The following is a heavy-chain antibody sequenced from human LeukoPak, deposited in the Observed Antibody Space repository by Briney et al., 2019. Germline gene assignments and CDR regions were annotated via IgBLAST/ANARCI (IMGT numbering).Heavy chain of an antibody. Sequence: ASVKVSCKAFGGTFSSYAICWVRQAPGEGLEWMGGILPIFGTATYAQKFQGRVTITADESTSIAYMELSSLRSEDTAVYYCAFIWTGPKHREYDYWGQRTLVTVSS. CDR3: AFIWTGPKHREYDY. J-gene: IGHJ4*02. D-gene: IGHD3/OR15-3a*01. CDR1: GGTFSSYA. V-gene: IGHV1-69*13. CDR2: ILPIFGTA.